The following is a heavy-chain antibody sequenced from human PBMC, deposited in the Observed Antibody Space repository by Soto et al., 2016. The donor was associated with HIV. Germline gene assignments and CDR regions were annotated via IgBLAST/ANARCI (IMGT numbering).Heavy chain of an antibody. D-gene: IGHD3-3*01. CDR2: INSDGKST. CDR1: GFTFSSYW. CDR3: TRGVSGTEVDF. J-gene: IGHJ4*02. V-gene: IGHV3-74*01. Sequence: EVQLVESGGGVVQPGGSLRLSCTASGFTFSSYWMHWVRQAPGKGLVWVSHINSDGKSTSYADSVKGRFTISRDNAKNTLYLQMNSLRAEDTAVYYCTRGVSGTEVDFWGQGTLVTVSS.